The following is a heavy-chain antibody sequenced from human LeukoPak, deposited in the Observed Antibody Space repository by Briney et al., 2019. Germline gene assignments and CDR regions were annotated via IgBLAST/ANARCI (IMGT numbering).Heavy chain of an antibody. CDR3: ARSGRIYDISTGYSHDAFDI. CDR1: GGSISSSTYY. J-gene: IGHJ3*02. CDR2: IYYSGST. Sequence: SETLSLTCIVSGGSISSSTYYWAWIRQTPVKGLEWIGNIYYSGSTYYNPSLKSRVTISVDTSKNQFSLKLSSVTAADTAVYYCARSGRIYDISTGYSHDAFDIWGQGTMVTVSS. D-gene: IGHD3-9*01. V-gene: IGHV4-39*07.